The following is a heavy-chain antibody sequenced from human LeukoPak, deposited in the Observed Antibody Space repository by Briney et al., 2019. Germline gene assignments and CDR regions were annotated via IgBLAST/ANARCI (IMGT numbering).Heavy chain of an antibody. J-gene: IGHJ6*03. D-gene: IGHD1-26*01. V-gene: IGHV3-21*01. CDR3: ARELSGSLIYYMDV. CDR1: GFTFSSYG. CDR2: ISSSSSYI. Sequence: GGSLRLSCAASGFTFSSYGMNWVRQAPGKGLEWVSSISSSSSYIYYADSVKGRFTISRDNAKNSLYLQMNSLRAEDTAVYYCARELSGSLIYYMDVWGKGTTVTISS.